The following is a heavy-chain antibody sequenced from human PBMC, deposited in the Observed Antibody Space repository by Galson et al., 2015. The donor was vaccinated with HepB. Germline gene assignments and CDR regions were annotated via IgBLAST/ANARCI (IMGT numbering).Heavy chain of an antibody. Sequence: SLRLSCAASGFTFSSYGMRWVRQAPGKGLEWVAVISYDGSNKYYADSVKGRFTISRDNSKNTLYLQMNSLRAEDTAVYYCAKDVEGGWFDPWGQGTLVTVSS. CDR2: ISYDGSNK. D-gene: IGHD3-16*01. CDR1: GFTFSSYG. V-gene: IGHV3-30*18. J-gene: IGHJ5*02. CDR3: AKDVEGGWFDP.